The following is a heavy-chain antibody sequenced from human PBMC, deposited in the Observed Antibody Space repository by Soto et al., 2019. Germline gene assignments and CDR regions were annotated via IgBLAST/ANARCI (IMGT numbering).Heavy chain of an antibody. J-gene: IGHJ4*02. Sequence: QVQLVQSGAEVKKPWASVKVSCKASGYTFTNYDINWVRQATGQGLEWMGWMNPNSGNTGYAQKFQGRVTMTRNTSISTAYMELSSLRSEDTAVYYCARGRGYIILMVYAKDFDYWGQGTLVTVSS. CDR1: GYTFTNYD. CDR3: ARGRGYIILMVYAKDFDY. CDR2: MNPNSGNT. V-gene: IGHV1-8*01. D-gene: IGHD2-8*01.